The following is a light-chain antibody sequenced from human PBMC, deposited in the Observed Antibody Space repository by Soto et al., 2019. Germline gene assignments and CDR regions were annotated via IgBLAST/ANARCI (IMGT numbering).Light chain of an antibody. CDR3: QQYNYWPRT. V-gene: IGKV3-15*01. Sequence: EVVMTQSPATLSVSPGERATLSCRASQSVSSNLAWYQQTAGQTPRLLIYGASTRATGAPARFSGSGSGTEFTLTISSLQSEDFTVYYCQQYNYWPRTFGQGTKVEIK. J-gene: IGKJ1*01. CDR1: QSVSSN. CDR2: GAS.